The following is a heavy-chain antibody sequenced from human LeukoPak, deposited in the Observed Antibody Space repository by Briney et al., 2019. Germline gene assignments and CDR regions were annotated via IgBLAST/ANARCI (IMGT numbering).Heavy chain of an antibody. J-gene: IGHJ6*03. CDR1: GFTFSSYS. Sequence: GGSLRLSCAASGFTFSSYSMNWVRQAPGKGLEWVSYISSSSSTIYYADSVKGRFNISRDNAKNSLYLQMNSLRAEDTAVYYCARSGGADSSSSWFGNYYYYYMDVWGKGTTVTVSS. CDR3: ARSGGADSSSSWFGNYYYYYMDV. V-gene: IGHV3-48*01. D-gene: IGHD6-13*01. CDR2: ISSSSSTI.